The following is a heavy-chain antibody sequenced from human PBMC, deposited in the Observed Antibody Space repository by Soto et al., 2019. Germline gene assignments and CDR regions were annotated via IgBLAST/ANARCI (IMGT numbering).Heavy chain of an antibody. Sequence: EVPLLESGGGLVQPGGSLRLSCAASGFSFSTYVMNWVRQAPGKGLEWVSAISGSGGDTFYADSVKGRFTISRDNSIGTLYLQMNRLRTEDTAIYYCARPRGYGVCDGYEIWGQGGMVTVSS. CDR3: ARPRGYGVCDGYEI. D-gene: IGHD2-21*01. J-gene: IGHJ3*02. CDR2: ISGSGGDT. V-gene: IGHV3-23*01. CDR1: GFSFSTYV.